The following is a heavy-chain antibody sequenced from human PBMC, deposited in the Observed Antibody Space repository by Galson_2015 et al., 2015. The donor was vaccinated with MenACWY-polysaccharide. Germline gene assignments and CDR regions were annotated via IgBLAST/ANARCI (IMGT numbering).Heavy chain of an antibody. CDR3: ARAYYGDDYYYGMDV. Sequence: TLSLTCAVYGGSFSGYYWSWIRQPPGKGLEWIGEINHSGSTNYNPSLKSRVTISVDTSKNQFSLKLSSVTAADTAVYYCARAYYGDDYYYGMDVWGQGTTVTVSS. V-gene: IGHV4-34*01. D-gene: IGHD4-17*01. CDR2: INHSGST. CDR1: GGSFSGYY. J-gene: IGHJ6*02.